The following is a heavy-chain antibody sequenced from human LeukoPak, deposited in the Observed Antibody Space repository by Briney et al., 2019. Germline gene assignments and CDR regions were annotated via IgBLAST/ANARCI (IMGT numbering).Heavy chain of an antibody. CDR1: GGSFSGYY. J-gene: IGHJ4*02. D-gene: IGHD6-19*01. CDR2: INHSGST. V-gene: IGHV4-34*01. CDR3: ATEIVAGTLDY. Sequence: SETLSLTCAVYGGSFSGYYWSWIRQPPGKGLEWIGEINHSGSTNYNPSLKSRVTISVDTSKNQFSLKLSSVTAADTAVYYCATEIVAGTLDYWGQGTPVTVSS.